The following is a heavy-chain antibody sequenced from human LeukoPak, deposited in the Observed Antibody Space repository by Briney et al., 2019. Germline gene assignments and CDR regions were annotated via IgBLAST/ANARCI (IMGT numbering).Heavy chain of an antibody. V-gene: IGHV4-34*01. CDR1: GFVFSNYW. J-gene: IGHJ5*02. CDR3: AREVPGIAAAGGRLGWFDP. Sequence: GSLRLSCTASGFVFSNYWMLWVRQAPGKGLEWIGEINHSGSTNYNPSLKSRVTISVDTSKNQFSLKLSSVTAADTAVYYCAREVPGIAAAGGRLGWFDPWGQGTLVTVSS. D-gene: IGHD6-13*01. CDR2: INHSGST.